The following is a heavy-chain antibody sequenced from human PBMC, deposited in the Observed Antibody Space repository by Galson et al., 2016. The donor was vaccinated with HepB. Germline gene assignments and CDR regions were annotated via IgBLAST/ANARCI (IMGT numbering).Heavy chain of an antibody. Sequence: SLRLSCAASGFNVSDNYITWVRQAPGKGLEWVSIIYDGGLTYYADSVKGRFTISRDNSKNTVYLQMNSLTADDTAIYYCARDRLRGVVGSFHPWGQGTLVTVSS. CDR2: IYDGGLT. V-gene: IGHV3-53*01. D-gene: IGHD3-10*01. J-gene: IGHJ5*02. CDR1: GFNVSDNY. CDR3: ARDRLRGVVGSFHP.